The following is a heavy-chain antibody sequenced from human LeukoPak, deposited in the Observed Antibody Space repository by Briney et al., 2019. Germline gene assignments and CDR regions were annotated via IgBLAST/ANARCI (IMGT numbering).Heavy chain of an antibody. Sequence: SETLSLTCSVSGASISSNYWSWIRQPPGKGLEWIGYINYSGSTNYNPSLKSRVTISLDSSKHQLSLKLTSVTAADTAVYYCAGGSQWLVFDYWGQGSLVSVSS. D-gene: IGHD6-19*01. CDR2: INYSGST. J-gene: IGHJ4*02. CDR3: AGGSQWLVFDY. V-gene: IGHV4-59*01. CDR1: GASISSNY.